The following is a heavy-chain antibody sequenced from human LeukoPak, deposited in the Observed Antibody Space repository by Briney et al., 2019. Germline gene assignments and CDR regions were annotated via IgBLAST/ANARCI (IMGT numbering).Heavy chain of an antibody. J-gene: IGHJ5*02. D-gene: IGHD6-19*01. CDR2: ISAYNGNT. Sequence: ASVKVSCKASGYTFASYGISWVRQAPGQGLEWMGWISAYNGNTNYAQKLQGRVTMSTDTSTSTAYMELRSLRSDDTAVYYCARLVTSGWSLPWGQGTLVTVSS. V-gene: IGHV1-18*04. CDR1: GYTFASYG. CDR3: ARLVTSGWSLP.